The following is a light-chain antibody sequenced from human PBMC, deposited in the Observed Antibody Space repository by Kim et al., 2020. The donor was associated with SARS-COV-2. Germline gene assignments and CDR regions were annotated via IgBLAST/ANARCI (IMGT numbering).Light chain of an antibody. J-gene: IGLJ2*01. V-gene: IGLV3-21*04. CDR1: NIGSKS. Sequence: SYELTQPPSVSVAPGKTATITCGGNNIGSKSVHWYQQKPGQAPVLVIYYDSDRPSGIPERFSGSNSGNTATLTISRVEAGDEADYYCQVWNSSSDHPVFGGGTKL. CDR2: YDS. CDR3: QVWNSSSDHPV.